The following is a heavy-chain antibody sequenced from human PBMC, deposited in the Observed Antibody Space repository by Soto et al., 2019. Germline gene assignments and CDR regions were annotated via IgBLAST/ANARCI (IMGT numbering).Heavy chain of an antibody. Sequence: SETLSLTCTVSGGSISSYYWSWIRQPPGKGLEWIGYIYYSGSTNYNPSLKSRVTISVDTSKNQFSLKLSSVTAADTAVYYCARDRDGSGRHIDYWGQGTLVTVSS. J-gene: IGHJ4*02. CDR1: GGSISSYY. D-gene: IGHD3-10*01. V-gene: IGHV4-59*01. CDR2: IYYSGST. CDR3: ARDRDGSGRHIDY.